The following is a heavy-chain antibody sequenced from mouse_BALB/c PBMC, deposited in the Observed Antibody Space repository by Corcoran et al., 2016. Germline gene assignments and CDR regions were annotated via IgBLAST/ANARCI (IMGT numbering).Heavy chain of an antibody. CDR1: GYTFTNYG. CDR3: AREAYRYDGPFAY. J-gene: IGHJ3*01. Sequence: QLQLVQSGPELKKPGETVKISCKASGYTFTNYGMNWVKQAPGKGLKWMGWINTYTGEPTYADDFKGRFAFSLKTSASTAYLQINNLKNEDTATYFCAREAYRYDGPFAYWGQGTLVTVSA. D-gene: IGHD2-14*01. V-gene: IGHV9-3-1*01. CDR2: INTYTGEP.